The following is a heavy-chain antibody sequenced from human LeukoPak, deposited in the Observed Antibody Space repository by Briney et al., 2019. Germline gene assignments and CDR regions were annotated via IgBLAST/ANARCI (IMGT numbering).Heavy chain of an antibody. D-gene: IGHD3-22*01. CDR3: ARVGSYYDNSGYQPLTGFDY. J-gene: IGHJ4*02. CDR2: IIPIFGTA. CDR1: GGTFSSYA. V-gene: IGHV1-69*13. Sequence: SVKVSCKASGGTFSSYAISCVRQAPGQGLERMGGIIPIFGTANYAQKFQGRVTITADESTSTAYMELSSLRSEDTAVYYCARVGSYYDNSGYQPLTGFDYWGQGTLVTVSS.